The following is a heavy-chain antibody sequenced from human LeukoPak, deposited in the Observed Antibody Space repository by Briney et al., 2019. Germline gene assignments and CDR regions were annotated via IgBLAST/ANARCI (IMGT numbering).Heavy chain of an antibody. V-gene: IGHV3-15*01. CDR3: STDGGVPRGGGFDY. CDR1: GFTFSIAW. J-gene: IGHJ4*02. CDR2: IKSKTDGGTT. Sequence: GGSLRLSCAASGFTFSIAWMSWVRQAPGKGLEWVGRIKSKTDGGTTDYAAPVKGRFSISRDDSKNTLYLQMNSLKTEDTAVYYCSTDGGVPRGGGFDYWGQGTLVTVSS. D-gene: IGHD3-3*01.